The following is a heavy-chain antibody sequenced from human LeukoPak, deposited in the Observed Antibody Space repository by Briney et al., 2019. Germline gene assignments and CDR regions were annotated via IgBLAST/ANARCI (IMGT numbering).Heavy chain of an antibody. CDR3: ARLGDSSGYYAFDY. Sequence: PSETLSLTCTVSGGSISSNYWSWIRQPPGKGLEWIGYIYYSGSTNYNPSLKSRVTISVDKSRNQFSLKLSSVTAADTAVYYCARLGDSSGYYAFDYWGQGTLVTVSS. V-gene: IGHV4-59*12. J-gene: IGHJ4*02. CDR2: IYYSGST. CDR1: GGSISSNY. D-gene: IGHD3-22*01.